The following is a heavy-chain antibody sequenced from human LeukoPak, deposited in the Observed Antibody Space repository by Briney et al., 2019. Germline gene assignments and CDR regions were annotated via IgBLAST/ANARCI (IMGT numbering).Heavy chain of an antibody. V-gene: IGHV3-7*03. Sequence: GGSLRLSCSGFGFTFRSFWMGWVRQAPGKGLEWVANIKFDGTATNYVDSVRGRFTISRDNAKNSVHLQMNTLRAEDTAVYYCARDQRPYYDSSGPPSWGYFQHWGQGTLVTVSS. D-gene: IGHD3-22*01. CDR2: IKFDGTAT. J-gene: IGHJ1*01. CDR1: GFTFRSFW. CDR3: ARDQRPYYDSSGPPSWGYFQH.